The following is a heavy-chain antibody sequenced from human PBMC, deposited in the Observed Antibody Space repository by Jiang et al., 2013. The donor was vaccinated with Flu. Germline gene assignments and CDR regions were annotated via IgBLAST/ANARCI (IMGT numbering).Heavy chain of an antibody. D-gene: IGHD3-22*01. Sequence: PGASVKVSCKASGYTFTSYYMHWVRQAPGQGLEWMGIINPSGGSTSYAQKFQGRVTMTRDTSTSTVYMELSSLRSEDTAVYYCARAGNYYYDSSGVSGVWGQGTLVTVSS. J-gene: IGHJ4*02. CDR3: ARAGNYYYDSSGVSGV. CDR2: INPSGGST. V-gene: IGHV1-46*01. CDR1: GYTFTSYY.